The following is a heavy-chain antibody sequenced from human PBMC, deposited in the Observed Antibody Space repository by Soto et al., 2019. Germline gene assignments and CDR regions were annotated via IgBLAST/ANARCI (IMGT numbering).Heavy chain of an antibody. CDR3: ARGDYGMDV. CDR2: ISSSSITI. J-gene: IGHJ6*02. CDR1: GFTFSSYS. Sequence: GGSLRLSCAASGFTFSSYSMNWVRQAPGKGLEWVSYISSSSITIYYADSVKGRFTISRDNAKNSLYLQMNSLRAEDTAVYYCARGDYGMDVWGQGTTVTVSS. V-gene: IGHV3-48*01.